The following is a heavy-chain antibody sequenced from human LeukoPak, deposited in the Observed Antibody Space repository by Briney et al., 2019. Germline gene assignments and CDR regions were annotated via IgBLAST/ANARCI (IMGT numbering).Heavy chain of an antibody. CDR3: AKNSMIVVVSAASDY. CDR2: ISGSGGST. CDR1: GFTFSSYA. D-gene: IGHD3-22*01. J-gene: IGHJ4*02. Sequence: GGSLRLSCAASGFTFSSYAMSWVRPAPGKGLEWVSAISGSGGSTYYADSVKGRFTISRDNSKNTLYLQMNSLRAEDTAVYYCAKNSMIVVVSAASDYWGQGTLVTVSS. V-gene: IGHV3-23*01.